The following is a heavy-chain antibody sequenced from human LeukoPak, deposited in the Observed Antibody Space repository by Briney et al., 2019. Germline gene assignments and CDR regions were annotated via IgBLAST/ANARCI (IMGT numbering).Heavy chain of an antibody. CDR2: INPNSGGT. Sequence: ASVKVSCKASVYTFTGYYMHWVRQAPGQGLEWMGWINPNSGGTNYAQKFQGRVTMTRDTSISTAYVELSRLRSDDTAVYYCGRLGCSGGSCYSHDYYYMDVWGKGTTVTVSS. D-gene: IGHD2-15*01. J-gene: IGHJ6*03. V-gene: IGHV1-2*02. CDR3: GRLGCSGGSCYSHDYYYMDV. CDR1: VYTFTGYY.